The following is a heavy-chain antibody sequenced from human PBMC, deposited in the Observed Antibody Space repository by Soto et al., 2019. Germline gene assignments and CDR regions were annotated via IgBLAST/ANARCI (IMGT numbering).Heavy chain of an antibody. CDR1: GGSFRGYY. D-gene: IGHD6-6*01. CDR2: INHRGSS. V-gene: IGHV4-34*01. J-gene: IGHJ4*02. CDR3: ARGDTSVGLVY. Sequence: QVQLQQWGAGLLKPSETLSLTCAVYGGSFRGYYWSWIRQPPGKGLEWIGEINHRGSSKNNPSLKSRVLISVDTSKNQFSLNLNSVTAADTAVYYCARGDTSVGLVYWGQGTLVTVSS.